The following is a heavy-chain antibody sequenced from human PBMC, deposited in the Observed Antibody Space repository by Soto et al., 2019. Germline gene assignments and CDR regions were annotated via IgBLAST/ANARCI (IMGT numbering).Heavy chain of an antibody. Sequence: PSETLSLTCTVSGGSISSYYWSWIRQPPGKGLEWIGYIYSSGSTNYNPSLESRVTISLDTSKNQFSLKVSSVTAADTAVYYCAKQLWLGTFYGMDVGAQGPTFTIS. CDR1: GGSISSYY. V-gene: IGHV4-59*08. J-gene: IGHJ6*02. CDR2: IYSSGST. D-gene: IGHD3-10*01. CDR3: AKQLWLGTFYGMDV.